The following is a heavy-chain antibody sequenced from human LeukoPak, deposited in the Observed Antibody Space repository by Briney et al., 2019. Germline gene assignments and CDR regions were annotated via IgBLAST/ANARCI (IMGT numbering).Heavy chain of an antibody. J-gene: IGHJ5*02. V-gene: IGHV1-46*01. CDR2: INPTGGST. Sequence: GASVKVSCKASGYTFTSYYMHWVRQAPGQGLEWMGLINPTGGSTGYAQKFQGRVTMTRDMSTSKDHMELSSLRSEDTAIYYCARDNSVGDNAWWFDPWGQGTLVTVSS. D-gene: IGHD1-26*01. CDR3: ARDNSVGDNAWWFDP. CDR1: GYTFTSYY.